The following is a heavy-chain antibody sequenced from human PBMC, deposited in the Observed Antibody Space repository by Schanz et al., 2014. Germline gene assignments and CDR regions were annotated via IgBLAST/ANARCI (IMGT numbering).Heavy chain of an antibody. CDR2: IIPSLGLA. Sequence: QVQLVQSGDEVKKPGASVKVSCEASRYTFNTYGLNWVRQAPGQGLEWMGRIIPSLGLAKYEQKFQDKVTITADTSTTTAYMELSGLRSEDTAVYYCARDRLECGAECYSVEVFEIWGQGTLVIVSS. CDR3: ARDRLECGAECYSVEVFEI. CDR1: RYTFNTYG. D-gene: IGHD2-21*01. J-gene: IGHJ4*02. V-gene: IGHV1-69*04.